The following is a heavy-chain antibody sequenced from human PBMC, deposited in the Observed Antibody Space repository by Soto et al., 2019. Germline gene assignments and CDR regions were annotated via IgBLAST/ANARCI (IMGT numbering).Heavy chain of an antibody. CDR3: ARVSAAGLRGYYYYYMDV. CDR1: GDSISSNSAA. J-gene: IGHJ6*03. V-gene: IGHV6-1*01. D-gene: IGHD6-13*01. Sequence: QVQLQQSGPGLVKPSQTLSLTCAISGDSISSNSAAWNWIRQSPSRGLEWLGRTYYRSKWYNDYAVSVKSRITINPDTSKNQFSLQLNSVTPEDTAVYYCARVSAAGLRGYYYYYMDVWGKGTTVTVSS. CDR2: TYYRSKWYN.